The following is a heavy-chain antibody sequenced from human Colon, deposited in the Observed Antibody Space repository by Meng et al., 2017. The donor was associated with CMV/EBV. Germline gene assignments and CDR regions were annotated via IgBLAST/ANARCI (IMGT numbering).Heavy chain of an antibody. V-gene: IGHV3-30*04. D-gene: IGHD3-10*01. J-gene: IGHJ6*02. CDR3: ARPRGTYYYGSGMDV. Sequence: GGSLRLSCAASGFTFSSYAMNWVRQAPGKGLEWVALMAYDEKKKYYADSVQGRFTMSKDMSEKTVYLEMNSLRPEDTGVYYCARPRGTYYYGSGMDVWGQGTTVTVSS. CDR2: MAYDEKKK. CDR1: GFTFSSYA.